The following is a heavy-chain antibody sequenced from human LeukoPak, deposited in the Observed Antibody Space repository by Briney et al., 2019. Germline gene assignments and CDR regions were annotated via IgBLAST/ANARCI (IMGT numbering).Heavy chain of an antibody. Sequence: PGGSLRLSCAASGFTFGIYAMNWVRQAPGKGLEWVANIKQDGSEKYYVDSVKGRFTISRDNAKNSLYLQMNSLRAEDTAVYYCARGVIAARLAYYFDYWGQGTLVTVSS. CDR3: ARGVIAARLAYYFDY. CDR1: GFTFGIYA. CDR2: IKQDGSEK. D-gene: IGHD6-6*01. J-gene: IGHJ4*02. V-gene: IGHV3-7*01.